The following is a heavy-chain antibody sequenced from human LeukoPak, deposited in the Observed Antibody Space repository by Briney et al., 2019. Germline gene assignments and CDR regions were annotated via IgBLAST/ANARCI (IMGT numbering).Heavy chain of an antibody. V-gene: IGHV4-34*01. CDR2: INHSGST. J-gene: IGHJ4*02. CDR1: GGSFSGYY. D-gene: IGHD3-10*01. CDR3: ARQPSIRGIDY. Sequence: PSETLSLTCAVYGGSFSGYYWSWIRQPPGKGLEWIGEINHSGSTNYNPSLKSRVTISVDTSKNQFSLKLSSVTAADTAVYYCARQPSIRGIDYWGQGTLVTVSS.